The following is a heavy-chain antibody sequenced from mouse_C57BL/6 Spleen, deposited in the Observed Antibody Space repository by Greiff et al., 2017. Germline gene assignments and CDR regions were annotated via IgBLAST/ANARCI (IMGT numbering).Heavy chain of an antibody. CDR3: GGEFGY. J-gene: IGHJ3*01. Sequence: EVQLMESGAGLVKPGASLKLSCAASGFTFSSYAMSWVRQTPEQRLEWVAYISSGGDYMYYADTVKGRFTISRDNARNTRYLQMSSLKSEDTAMYYCGGEFGYWGQGTLLTVSA. V-gene: IGHV5S21*01. CDR1: GFTFSSYA. CDR2: ISSGGDYM.